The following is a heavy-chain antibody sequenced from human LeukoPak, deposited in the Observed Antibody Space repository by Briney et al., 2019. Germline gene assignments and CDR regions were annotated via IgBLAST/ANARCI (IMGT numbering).Heavy chain of an antibody. D-gene: IGHD3-16*02. V-gene: IGHV3-48*03. CDR3: ARDSVRVIAPFDY. J-gene: IGHJ4*02. CDR2: ISSSGSTI. CDR1: GFTFSSYE. Sequence: PGGSLRLSCAASGFTFSSYEMNWVRQAPGKGLEWVSYISSSGSTIYYADSVKGRFTISRDNAKNSLYLQMNSLRAEDTAVYYCARDSVRVIAPFDYWGQGTLVTVSS.